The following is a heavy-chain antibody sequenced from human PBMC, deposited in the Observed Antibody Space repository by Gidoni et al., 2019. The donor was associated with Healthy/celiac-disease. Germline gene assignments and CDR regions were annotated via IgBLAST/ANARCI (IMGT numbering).Heavy chain of an antibody. CDR2: INHSGST. CDR3: ARGRVEDGYNPIFDY. V-gene: IGHV4-34*01. Sequence: QVQLQQWGAGLLKPSETLSLTCAVSGGSFSGYYWSLIRQPPGKGLEWIGEINHSGSTNYNPSIKSRVTISVDTSKNQFSLKLSSVTAADTAVYYCARGRVEDGYNPIFDYWGQGTLVTVSS. CDR1: GGSFSGYY. J-gene: IGHJ4*02. D-gene: IGHD5-12*01.